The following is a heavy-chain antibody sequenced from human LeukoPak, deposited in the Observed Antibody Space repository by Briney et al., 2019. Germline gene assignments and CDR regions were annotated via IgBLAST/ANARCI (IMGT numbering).Heavy chain of an antibody. CDR1: GYTLTELS. J-gene: IGHJ6*03. Sequence: AASMKVSCKVSGYTLTELSMHWVRQAPGKGLEWMGGFDPEDGETIYAQKFRGRVTMTEDTSTDTAYMELSSLRSEDTAVYYCARDPDIYYYYYMDVWGKGTTVTVSS. CDR2: FDPEDGET. CDR3: ARDPDIYYYYYMDV. V-gene: IGHV1-24*01. D-gene: IGHD3-9*01.